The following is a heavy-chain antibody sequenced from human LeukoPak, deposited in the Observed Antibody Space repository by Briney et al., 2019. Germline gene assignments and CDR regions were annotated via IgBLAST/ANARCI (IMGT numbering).Heavy chain of an antibody. V-gene: IGHV3-21*04. CDR2: ISGSSSYI. J-gene: IGHJ3*02. CDR3: ARDRFPEGNDAFDM. CDR1: GFTFSSYS. D-gene: IGHD1-14*01. Sequence: AGGSLRLSCAASGFTFSSYSMNWVRQAPGKGLEWVLSISGSSSYIYYADSVKGRFTISRDNAKNSLYLQMNSLRAEDTALYYCARDRFPEGNDAFDMWGQGTMVTVSS.